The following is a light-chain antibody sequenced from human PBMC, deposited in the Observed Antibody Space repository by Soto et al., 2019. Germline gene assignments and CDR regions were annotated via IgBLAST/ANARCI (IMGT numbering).Light chain of an antibody. CDR2: DVS. CDR1: QSISSW. CDR3: QQYNTFWT. Sequence: DIQRTQSPSTLSASVGDRVTITCRASQSISSWLAWYKQKPGKAPKLLIYDVSSLESGVPSRFSGSGSGTEFTLTIRSLKPDDSATDYCQQYNTFWTFGQGTKVDIK. V-gene: IGKV1-5*01. J-gene: IGKJ1*01.